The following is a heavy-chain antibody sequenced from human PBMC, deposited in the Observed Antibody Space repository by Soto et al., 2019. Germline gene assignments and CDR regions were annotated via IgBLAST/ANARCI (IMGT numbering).Heavy chain of an antibody. V-gene: IGHV2-5*02. CDR1: GFSLTTDRVG. Sequence: QITLKESGPTLVKPTQTLTLTCTFSGFSLTTDRVGVGWIRQPPGEALEWLAVIYWDDSKTYRPSLESRLTITKDTAKAQVALTMTNMASLDTATYYCAHANGGRSLYWGQGTLVTVSS. D-gene: IGHD1-26*01. CDR2: IYWDDSK. CDR3: AHANGGRSLY. J-gene: IGHJ4*02.